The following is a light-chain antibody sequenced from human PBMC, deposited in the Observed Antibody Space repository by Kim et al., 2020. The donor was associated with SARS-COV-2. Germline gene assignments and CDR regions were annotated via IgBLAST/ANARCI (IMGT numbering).Light chain of an antibody. CDR3: QSYDNSLRAWV. V-gene: IGLV1-40*01. CDR1: SSNVGAGYD. J-gene: IGLJ3*02. Sequence: QSVLTQPPSVSGAPGQRVTISCTGISSNVGAGYDVHWFQQLPGTAPKLLIYNNRNRPSGVPDRFSGSKSGTSASLAITGLQAEDEANYYCQSYDNSLRAWVFGGGTKLTVL. CDR2: NNR.